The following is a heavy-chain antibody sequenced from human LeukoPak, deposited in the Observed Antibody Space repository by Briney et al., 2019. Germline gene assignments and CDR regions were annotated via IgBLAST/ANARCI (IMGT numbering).Heavy chain of an antibody. V-gene: IGHV4-34*01. Sequence: SETLSLTCAVYGGSFSGYYWSWIRQPPGKGLEWIGEINHSGSTNHNPSLKSRVTISVDTSKNQFSLKLSSVTAADTAVYYCARPQRARYYDIVGWFDPWGQGTLVTVSS. CDR2: INHSGST. CDR3: ARPQRARYYDIVGWFDP. J-gene: IGHJ5*02. D-gene: IGHD3-22*01. CDR1: GGSFSGYY.